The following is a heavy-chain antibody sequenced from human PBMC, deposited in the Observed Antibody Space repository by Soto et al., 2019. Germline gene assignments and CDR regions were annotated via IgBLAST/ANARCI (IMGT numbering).Heavy chain of an antibody. CDR1: GFSLITSGLG. CDR2: IYWNDDK. Sequence: SGPTLVNPTQTLTLTFTFSGFSLITSGLGVGWIRQPPGKALEWLALIYWNDDKRYSPSLKSRLTITKDTSKNRVVLTMTNMDPVDTATYYCALQALAGECSSTRCNGWFDLRGQGNLVPVAS. D-gene: IGHD2-2*01. J-gene: IGHJ5*02. V-gene: IGHV2-5*01. CDR3: ALQALAGECSSTRCNGWFDL.